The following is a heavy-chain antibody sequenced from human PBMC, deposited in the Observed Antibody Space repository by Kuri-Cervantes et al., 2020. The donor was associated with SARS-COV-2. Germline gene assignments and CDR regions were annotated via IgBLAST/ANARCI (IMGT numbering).Heavy chain of an antibody. V-gene: IGHV3-21*04. Sequence: GESLKISCTASGFSISDRAYWMTWVRQTPGKGLEWVSSISSSSSYIYYADSVKGRFTISRDNSKNTLYLQMNSLRAEDTAVYYCARAYDFWSGYYPHWGQGTLVTVSS. CDR1: GFSISDRAYW. CDR2: ISSSSSYI. J-gene: IGHJ4*02. CDR3: ARAYDFWSGYYPH. D-gene: IGHD3-3*01.